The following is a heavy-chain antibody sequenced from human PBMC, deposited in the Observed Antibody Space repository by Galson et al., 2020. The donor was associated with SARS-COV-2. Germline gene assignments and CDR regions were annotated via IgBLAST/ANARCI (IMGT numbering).Heavy chain of an antibody. CDR1: GGSISSGGYS. V-gene: IGHV4-30-2*01. Sequence: SETLSLTCAVSGGSISSGGYSWSWIRQPPGKGLEWIGYIYHSGSTYYNPSLKSRVTISVDRSKNQFSLKLSSVTAADTAVYYCARTMVQGGWDAFDIWGQGTMVTVSS. J-gene: IGHJ3*02. CDR2: IYHSGST. D-gene: IGHD3-10*01. CDR3: ARTMVQGGWDAFDI.